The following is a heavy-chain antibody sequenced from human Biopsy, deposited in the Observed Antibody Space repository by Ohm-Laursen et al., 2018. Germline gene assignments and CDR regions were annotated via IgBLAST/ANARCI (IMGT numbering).Heavy chain of an antibody. J-gene: IGHJ4*02. CDR3: ARGRLRAVARFGY. Sequence: TLSLTCAVYGGSFSGYYWSWIRQPPGKGLEWIGEINHSGSTNYNPSLKSRVTISVDTSKNQFSLKLSSVTAADTAVYYCARGRLRAVARFGYWGQGTLVTVSS. D-gene: IGHD6-19*01. CDR2: INHSGST. V-gene: IGHV4-34*01. CDR1: GGSFSGYY.